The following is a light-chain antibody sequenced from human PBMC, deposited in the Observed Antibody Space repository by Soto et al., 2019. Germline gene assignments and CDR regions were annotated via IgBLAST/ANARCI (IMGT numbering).Light chain of an antibody. Sequence: DIQMTQSPSTLSASVGDTVTITCRASQNINRWLAWYQQRPGKAPNLLIHKASSLEVGVPSRFSGSSSGTEFTLTISSLQPDDIATYFFLQYNVYPRTFGGGTKVEI. CDR2: KAS. CDR1: QNINRW. J-gene: IGKJ4*01. CDR3: LQYNVYPRT. V-gene: IGKV1-5*03.